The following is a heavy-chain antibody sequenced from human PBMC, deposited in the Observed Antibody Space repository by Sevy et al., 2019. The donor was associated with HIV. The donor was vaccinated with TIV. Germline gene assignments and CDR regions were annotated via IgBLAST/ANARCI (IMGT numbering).Heavy chain of an antibody. CDR1: GFTFSNAW. Sequence: GGSLRLSCAASGFTFSNAWMNWVRQAPGKGLEWVGRIKSKTDGGTTDYAAPVKGRFTISRNDSKNTLYLQMNSLKTGDTAVYYCTTDRYRIAVIDYWGQGTLVTVSS. D-gene: IGHD6-19*01. CDR2: IKSKTDGGTT. J-gene: IGHJ4*02. V-gene: IGHV3-15*07. CDR3: TTDRYRIAVIDY.